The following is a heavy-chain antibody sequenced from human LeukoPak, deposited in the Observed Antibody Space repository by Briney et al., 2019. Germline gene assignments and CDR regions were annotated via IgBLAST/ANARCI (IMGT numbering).Heavy chain of an antibody. CDR3: AKDLGIGYCSSTSCYTIDY. V-gene: IGHV3-23*01. CDR1: GFTFSSYA. CDR2: ISGSGGST. Sequence: GGSLRLSCAASGFTFSSYAMSWVRQAPGKGLEWVSAISGSGGSTYYADSVKGWFTISRDNSKNTLYLQMNSLRAEDTAVYYCAKDLGIGYCSSTSCYTIDYWGQGTLVTVSS. J-gene: IGHJ4*02. D-gene: IGHD2-2*02.